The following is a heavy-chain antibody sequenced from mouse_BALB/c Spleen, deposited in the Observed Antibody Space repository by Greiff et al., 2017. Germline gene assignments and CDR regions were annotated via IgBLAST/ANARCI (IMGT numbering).Heavy chain of an antibody. CDR1: GFTFSSYA. J-gene: IGHJ4*01. D-gene: IGHD2-1*01. CDR2: ISSGGST. Sequence: EVKLMESGGGLVKPGGSLKLSCAASGFTFSSYAMSWVRQTPEKRLEWVASISSGGSTYYPDSVKGRFTISRDNARNILYLQMSSLRSEDTAMYYCARGQGNLYAMDYWGQGTSVTVSS. CDR3: ARGQGNLYAMDY. V-gene: IGHV5-6-5*01.